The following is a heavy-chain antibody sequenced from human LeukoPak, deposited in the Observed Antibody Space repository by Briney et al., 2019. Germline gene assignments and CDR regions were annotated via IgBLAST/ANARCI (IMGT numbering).Heavy chain of an antibody. CDR1: GGSISSGSYY. Sequence: SETLSLTCTVSGGSISSGSYYWSWIRQPAGKGLEWIGRIYTSGSTNYNPSLKSRVTMSVDTSKNQFSLKLSSVTAADTAVYYCARGRAGRGYSYAIYYYYYMDVWGKGTTVTVSS. CDR3: ARGRAGRGYSYAIYYYYYMDV. D-gene: IGHD5-18*01. J-gene: IGHJ6*03. V-gene: IGHV4-61*02. CDR2: IYTSGST.